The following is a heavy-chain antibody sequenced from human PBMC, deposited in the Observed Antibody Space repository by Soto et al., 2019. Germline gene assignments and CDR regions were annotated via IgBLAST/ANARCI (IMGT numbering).Heavy chain of an antibody. CDR1: GFTFSSYG. Sequence: GGALRLSCAASGFTFSSYGMHWVRQAPGKGLEWVAVISYDGSNKYYADSVKGRFTISRDNSKNTLYLQMNSLRAEDTAVYYCAKGPDYGELYWGQGTLVTVSS. CDR3: AKGPDYGELY. CDR2: ISYDGSNK. V-gene: IGHV3-30*18. D-gene: IGHD4-17*01. J-gene: IGHJ4*02.